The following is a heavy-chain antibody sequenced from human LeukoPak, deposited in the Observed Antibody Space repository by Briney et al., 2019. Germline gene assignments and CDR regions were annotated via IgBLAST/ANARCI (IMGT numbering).Heavy chain of an antibody. CDR3: ARGEQVYYGSGSWKLDQ. CDR1: GYTFTGYC. CDR2: INPNHGGT. V-gene: IGHV1-2*02. Sequence: ASVKVSCKASGYTFTGYCMHWVRQAPGQGLEWMGWINPNHGGTNFAQKFQGRVTVTRDTSISTAYMELTRLTSDDTAVYYCARGEQVYYGSGSWKLDQWGQGTLVTVSS. J-gene: IGHJ4*02. D-gene: IGHD3-10*01.